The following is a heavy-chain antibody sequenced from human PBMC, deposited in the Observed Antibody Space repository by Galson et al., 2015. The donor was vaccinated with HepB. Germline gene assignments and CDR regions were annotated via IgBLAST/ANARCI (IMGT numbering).Heavy chain of an antibody. Sequence: SLRLSCAASGFTFSSYGMHWVRQAPGKGLEWVAVIWFHGSKQNYADSVKGRFSISRDNSKNTLYLQMNSLRAEDAAVYYCAREMDSGYYFDYWGQGTLVTVSS. V-gene: IGHV3-33*01. CDR2: IWFHGSKQ. J-gene: IGHJ4*02. CDR1: GFTFSSYG. CDR3: AREMDSGYYFDY. D-gene: IGHD2-2*03.